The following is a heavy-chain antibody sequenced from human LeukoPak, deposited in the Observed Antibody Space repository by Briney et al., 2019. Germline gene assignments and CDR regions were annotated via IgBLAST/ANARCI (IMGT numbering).Heavy chain of an antibody. D-gene: IGHD3-10*01. V-gene: IGHV3-48*04. CDR2: ISSSSSTI. CDR3: AREPFTMVRGVTDY. CDR1: GFTFSSYS. J-gene: IGHJ4*02. Sequence: PGGSLRLSCAASGFTFSSYSMNWVRQAPGKGLEWVSYISSSSSTIYYADSVKGRFPISRDNAKNSLYLQMNSLRAEDTAVYYCAREPFTMVRGVTDYWGQGTLVTVSS.